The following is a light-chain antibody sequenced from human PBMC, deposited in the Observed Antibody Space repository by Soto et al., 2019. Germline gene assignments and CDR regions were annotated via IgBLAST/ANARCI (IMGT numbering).Light chain of an antibody. V-gene: IGKV3-11*01. J-gene: IGKJ5*01. CDR2: XXS. CDR3: QQRSNSIT. CDR1: QSVSSY. Sequence: EFVLTQSPATLSLSPGERATLSCRASQSVSSYLAWYQQKPXXXXXXXXYXXSXRDTGIPARFGGSGSGTDFTLTISSLEPEDFAIYYCQQRSNSITFGQGTRLEIK.